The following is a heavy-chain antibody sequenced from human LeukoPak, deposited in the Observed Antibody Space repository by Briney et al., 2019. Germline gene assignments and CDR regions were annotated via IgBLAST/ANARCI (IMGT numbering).Heavy chain of an antibody. CDR1: GYTFIDYY. Sequence: ASVKVSCKASGYTFIDYYIHWVRQSPGQGLEWMGWINPNSGGTNYAQKFQGWVTMTRDTSISTAYMELSRLRSDDTAVYYCARDLSGYYDSSGYYYDYWGQGTLVTVSS. CDR3: ARDLSGYYDSSGYYYDY. D-gene: IGHD3-22*01. V-gene: IGHV1-2*04. CDR2: INPNSGGT. J-gene: IGHJ4*02.